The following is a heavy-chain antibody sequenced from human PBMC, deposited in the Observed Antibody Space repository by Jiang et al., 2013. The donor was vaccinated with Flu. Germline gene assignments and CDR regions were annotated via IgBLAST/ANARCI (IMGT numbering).Heavy chain of an antibody. J-gene: IGHJ2*01. CDR2: IYYSGST. D-gene: IGHD6-13*01. CDR3: ARGPGYSSSLSRYFDL. CDR1: GGSISSYY. V-gene: IGHV4-59*01. Sequence: GLVKPSETLSLTCTVSGGSISSYYWSWIRQPPGKGLEWIGYIYYSGSTNYNPSLKSRVTISVDTSKNQFSLKLSSVTAADTAVYYCARGPGYSSSLSRYFDLWGRGTLVTVSS.